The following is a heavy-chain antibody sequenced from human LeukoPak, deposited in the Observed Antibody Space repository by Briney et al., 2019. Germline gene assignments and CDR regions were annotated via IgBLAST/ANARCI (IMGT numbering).Heavy chain of an antibody. CDR1: GFTFDDYG. V-gene: IGHV3-7*01. J-gene: IGHJ4*02. D-gene: IGHD1-26*01. Sequence: GGSLRLSCAASGFTFDDYGMSWVRQAPGKGLEWVANIKQDGSEKYYVDSVKARFAISRDNAKNSLYLQMNSLRAEDTAVYYCARDKIVGATNLDYWGQGTLVTVSS. CDR3: ARDKIVGATNLDY. CDR2: IKQDGSEK.